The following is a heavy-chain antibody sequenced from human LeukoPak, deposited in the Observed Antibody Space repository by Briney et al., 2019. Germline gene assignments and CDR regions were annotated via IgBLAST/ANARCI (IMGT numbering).Heavy chain of an antibody. V-gene: IGHV3-30-3*01. Sequence: GRSLRLSCAASGFSFSSYAMHWVRQAPGKGLEWVAVISHDGSNKYYADSVKGRFTISRDNAKNTLYLQMNSLRAEDTAVYYCARAFSGGSCYEEVGAFDIWGQGTMVTVSS. J-gene: IGHJ3*02. CDR3: ARAFSGGSCYEEVGAFDI. D-gene: IGHD2-15*01. CDR1: GFSFSSYA. CDR2: ISHDGSNK.